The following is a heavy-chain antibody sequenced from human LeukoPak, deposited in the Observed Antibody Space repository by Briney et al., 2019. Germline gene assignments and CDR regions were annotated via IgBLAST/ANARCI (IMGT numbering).Heavy chain of an antibody. Sequence: PGRSLRLSCAASGSTFSSYAMHWVRQAPGKGLEWVAVISYDGSNKYYADSVKGRFTISRDNSKNTLYLQMNSLRAEDTAVYYCARRAYFDWDAYYFDYWGQGTLVTVSS. CDR3: ARRAYFDWDAYYFDY. D-gene: IGHD3-9*01. CDR2: ISYDGSNK. V-gene: IGHV3-30-3*01. CDR1: GSTFSSYA. J-gene: IGHJ4*02.